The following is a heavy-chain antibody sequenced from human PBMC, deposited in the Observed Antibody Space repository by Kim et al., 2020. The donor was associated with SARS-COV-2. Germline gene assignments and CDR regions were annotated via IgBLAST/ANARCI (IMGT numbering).Heavy chain of an antibody. CDR1: GYTFTGYY. Sequence: ASVKVSCKASGYTFTGYYMHWVRQAPGQGLEWMGWINPNSGGTNYAQKFQGRVTMTRDTSISTAYMELSRLRSDDTAVYYCARSGDAVPAAPFFDYWGQGTLVTVSS. CDR3: ARSGDAVPAAPFFDY. V-gene: IGHV1-2*02. J-gene: IGHJ4*02. D-gene: IGHD2-2*01. CDR2: INPNSGGT.